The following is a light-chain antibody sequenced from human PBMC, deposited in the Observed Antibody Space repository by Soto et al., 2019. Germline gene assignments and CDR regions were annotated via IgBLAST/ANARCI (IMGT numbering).Light chain of an antibody. V-gene: IGKV3-20*01. CDR3: QQYGSSPYT. Sequence: EIVLTQSPGTLSLSPGERATLSCRASQSVNSNYFAWYQQKPGQAPRLLIYGASTRATDIPHRFSGSGSGTDFTLTISSLEPEDFEVYYCQQYGSSPYTFGQGTKLEIK. CDR1: QSVNSNY. J-gene: IGKJ2*01. CDR2: GAS.